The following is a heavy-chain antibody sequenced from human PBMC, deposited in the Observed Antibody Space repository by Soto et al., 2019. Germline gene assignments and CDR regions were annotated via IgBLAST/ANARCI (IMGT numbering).Heavy chain of an antibody. CDR2: VNPSGGST. V-gene: IGHV1-46*01. Sequence: ASVKVSCKSSDNTFTHYGINWVRLAPGQGLEWMGVVNPSGGSTKYAQNFQGRVTMTRDTSTTTIYMELSSLRSDDTAIYYCAREENCSGGTCYSEYFHRWGQGTLVTVSS. CDR1: DNTFTHYG. CDR3: AREENCSGGTCYSEYFHR. J-gene: IGHJ1*01. D-gene: IGHD2-15*01.